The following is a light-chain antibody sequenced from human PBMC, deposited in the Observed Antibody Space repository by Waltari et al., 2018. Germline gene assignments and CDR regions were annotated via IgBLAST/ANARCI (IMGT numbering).Light chain of an antibody. CDR1: SSDVGGYNY. CDR2: DVS. Sequence: QSALTQPRPASGSPGPSVTIPGTGTSSDVGGYNYVSWYQQHPGKAPKLMIYDVSKRPSRVPDRFSGSKSGNTAYLTISGLQAEDEADCYCCSYAGSYAWVVGGGTKLTVL. CDR3: CSYAGSYAWV. V-gene: IGLV2-11*01. J-gene: IGLJ3*02.